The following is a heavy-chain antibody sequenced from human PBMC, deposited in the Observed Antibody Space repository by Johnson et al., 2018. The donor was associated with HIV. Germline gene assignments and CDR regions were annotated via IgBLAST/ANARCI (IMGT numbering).Heavy chain of an antibody. J-gene: IGHJ3*02. CDR3: TRRVVVATTDDALDI. CDR1: GFTFSGSA. V-gene: IGHV3-73*01. CDR2: IRSKANSYAT. D-gene: IGHD2-15*01. Sequence: VQLVESGGGVVQPGRSLRLSCAASGFTFSGSAMHWVRQASGKGLEWVGRIRSKANSYATAYAASVKGRFTISRDDSKNTGYLQMNSLKTEDTAVYYCTRRVVVATTDDALDIWGQWTMVTVSS.